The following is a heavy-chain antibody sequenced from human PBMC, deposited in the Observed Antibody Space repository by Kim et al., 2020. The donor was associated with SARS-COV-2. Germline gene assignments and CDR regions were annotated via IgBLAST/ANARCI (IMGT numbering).Heavy chain of an antibody. Sequence: ASVKVSCKASGYTFTSYYMHWVRQAPGQGLEWMGIINPSGGSTSYAQKFQGRVTMTRDTSTSTVYMELSSLRSEDTAVYYCARARSTNYYGSGSYYNWFDPWGQGTLVTVSS. CDR3: ARARSTNYYGSGSYYNWFDP. V-gene: IGHV1-46*01. CDR1: GYTFTSYY. CDR2: INPSGGST. J-gene: IGHJ5*02. D-gene: IGHD3-10*01.